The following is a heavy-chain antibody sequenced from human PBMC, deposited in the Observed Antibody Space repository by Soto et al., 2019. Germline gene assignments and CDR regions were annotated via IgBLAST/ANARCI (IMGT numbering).Heavy chain of an antibody. CDR1: GYTFTSYG. CDR3: ARDRYCSGGSCYHFDY. CDR2: ISAYNGNT. J-gene: IGHJ4*02. Sequence: QVQLVQSGAEVKKPGASVKVSCKASGYTFTSYGISWVRQAPGQGLEWMGWISAYNGNTNYAQKLQGRVTMTTGTSPSTAYMELRSLRSADTAVYSCARDRYCSGGSCYHFDYWGQGTLVTVSS. D-gene: IGHD2-15*01. V-gene: IGHV1-18*01.